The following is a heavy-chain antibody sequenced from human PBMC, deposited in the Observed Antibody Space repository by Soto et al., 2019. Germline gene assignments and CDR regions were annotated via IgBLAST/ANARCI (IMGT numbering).Heavy chain of an antibody. J-gene: IGHJ4*02. CDR1: GFAFSSYS. CDR2: ISSSGDT. D-gene: IGHD4-4*01. Sequence: GGSLRLSCAVSGFAFSSYSVNWVRQAPGKGLEWISSISSSGDTYYTDSLKGRLAISRDNAKKSLYLQMTSLRVEDTTVYYCARGADYTNSNFDYWGQGTLVTVSS. V-gene: IGHV3-21*01. CDR3: ARGADYTNSNFDY.